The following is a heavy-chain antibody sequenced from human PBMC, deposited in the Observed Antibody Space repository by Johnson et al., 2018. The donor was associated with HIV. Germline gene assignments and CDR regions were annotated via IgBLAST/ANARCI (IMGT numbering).Heavy chain of an antibody. CDR2: IYSGGTT. J-gene: IGHJ3*02. CDR1: GFTFSSYA. V-gene: IGHV3-23*03. D-gene: IGHD6-13*01. Sequence: VQLVESGGGLVQPGGSLRLSCAASGFTFSSYAMSWVRQAPGKGLEWASIIYSGGTTYYADSVKGRFTISRDNSKNTLYLQMNSLRAEDTAVYYCAKVAVATAAGGVALDIWGPGTMVTVSS. CDR3: AKVAVATAAGGVALDI.